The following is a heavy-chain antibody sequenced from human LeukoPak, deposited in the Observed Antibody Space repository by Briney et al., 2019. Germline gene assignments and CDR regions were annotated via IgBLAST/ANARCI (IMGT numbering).Heavy chain of an antibody. CDR3: ARAAWWPYCAFDI. CDR2: ISSSGSTI. J-gene: IGHJ3*02. CDR1: GFTFSSYE. V-gene: IGHV3-48*03. D-gene: IGHD2-15*01. Sequence: GSLRLSCAASGFTFSSYEMNWVRQAPGKGLEWVSYISSSGSTIYYADSVKGRFTISRDNAKNSLYLQMNSLRAEDTAVYYCARAAWWPYCAFDIWGQGTMVTVSS.